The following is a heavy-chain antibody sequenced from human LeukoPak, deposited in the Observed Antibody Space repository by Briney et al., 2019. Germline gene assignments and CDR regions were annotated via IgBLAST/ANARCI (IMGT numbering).Heavy chain of an antibody. V-gene: IGHV1-18*01. CDR2: FNPENGNT. Sequence: ASVKVSCKASGGSFTSYGISWVRQAPGQGLEWMGWFNPENGNTNYAQKVQGRVTMTADTSTSTSYMELRSLRSDDTAVYYCAREHSSSWDQFDYWGQGTLVTVSS. CDR1: GGSFTSYG. D-gene: IGHD6-13*01. CDR3: AREHSSSWDQFDY. J-gene: IGHJ4*02.